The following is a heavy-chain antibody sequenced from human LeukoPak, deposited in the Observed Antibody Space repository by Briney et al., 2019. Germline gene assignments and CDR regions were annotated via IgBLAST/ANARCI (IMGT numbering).Heavy chain of an antibody. D-gene: IGHD3/OR15-3a*01. Sequence: GGSLRLSCAASGFTASSNYMSWVRQAPGKGLERGSVIYSGGSTYYADSVMGRFTISRDNSKNTLCLQMNSLRAEDTAVYYCARVIGRWGQGTLVTVSS. V-gene: IGHV3-66*01. J-gene: IGHJ4*02. CDR3: ARVIGR. CDR2: IYSGGST. CDR1: GFTASSNY.